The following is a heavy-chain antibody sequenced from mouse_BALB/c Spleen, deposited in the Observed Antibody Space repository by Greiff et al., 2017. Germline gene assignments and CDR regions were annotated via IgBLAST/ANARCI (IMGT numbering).Heavy chain of an antibody. Sequence: EVQGVESGGGLVKPGGSLKLSCAASGFTFSSYAMSWVRQTPEKRLEWVASISSGGSTYYPDSVKGRFTISRDNARNILYLQMSSLRSEDTAMYYCSREGAMLTPYYAMDYWGQGPSVTVSS. J-gene: IGHJ4*01. CDR2: ISSGGST. D-gene: IGHD2-2*01. V-gene: IGHV5-6-5*01. CDR1: GFTFSSYA. CDR3: SREGAMLTPYYAMDY.